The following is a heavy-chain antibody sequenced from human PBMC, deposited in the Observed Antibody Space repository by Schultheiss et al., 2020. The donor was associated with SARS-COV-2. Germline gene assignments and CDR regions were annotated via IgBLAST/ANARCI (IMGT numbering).Heavy chain of an antibody. V-gene: IGHV3-13*01. Sequence: GGSLRLSCAASGFTFSSYAMSWVRQGTGRGLEWVSRIGTGGDRCYPGSVKGRCTVSRENARNSLYLQMNSLRAGDTAVYYCTRDNRLLGVDQYYMDVWGKGATVTVSS. CDR2: IGTGGDR. CDR3: TRDNRLLGVDQYYMDV. CDR1: GFTFSSYA. J-gene: IGHJ6*03. D-gene: IGHD3-3*01.